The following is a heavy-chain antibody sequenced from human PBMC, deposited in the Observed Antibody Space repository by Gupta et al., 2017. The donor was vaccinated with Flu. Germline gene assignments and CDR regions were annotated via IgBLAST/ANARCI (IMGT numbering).Heavy chain of an antibody. D-gene: IGHD2-21*01. CDR3: ARCEYDSGVVLYRRYFYFMDG. J-gene: IGHJ6*03. Sequence: APGKGLEWVLSMRGSGGSTYYADSVKGRFNIARENSKDTLYLKMNSLRAEDAAMYYCARCEYDSGVVLYRRYFYFMDGWGKGTTVTVSS. CDR2: MRGSGGST. V-gene: IGHV3-23*01.